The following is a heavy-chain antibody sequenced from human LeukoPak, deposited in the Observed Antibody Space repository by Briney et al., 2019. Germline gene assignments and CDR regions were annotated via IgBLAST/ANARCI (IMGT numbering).Heavy chain of an antibody. V-gene: IGHV4-59*01. Sequence: AGTLCLTCTASGGSISSYHWSWVRQAPGKGLEWIGHIYYTVITNYNPSLKIRLTISLDPSKNHFSLHLSSVTAADTPVYYCTRSLGVVIHGGMDVWGRGTTVTVSS. CDR2: IYYTVIT. CDR1: GGSISSYH. J-gene: IGHJ6*02. D-gene: IGHD3-3*01. CDR3: TRSLGVVIHGGMDV.